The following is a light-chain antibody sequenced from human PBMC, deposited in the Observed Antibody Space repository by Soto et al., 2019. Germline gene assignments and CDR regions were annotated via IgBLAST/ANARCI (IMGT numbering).Light chain of an antibody. J-gene: IGKJ4*01. CDR3: QQYKDWPPLT. V-gene: IGKV3-15*01. CDR1: QSVSVY. CDR2: AAS. Sequence: EIILTQSPGTLSVSPGETATLVCRASQSVSVYLAWYQQKSGQPPRLLIHAASDRATGVPARFSGSGSGTEFSLTISSLQSEDFGTYYCQQYKDWPPLTFGGGTRVDIK.